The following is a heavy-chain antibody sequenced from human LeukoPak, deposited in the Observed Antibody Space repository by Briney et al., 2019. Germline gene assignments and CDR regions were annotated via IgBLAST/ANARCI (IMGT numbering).Heavy chain of an antibody. CDR3: ARGIAVAGPRGDYYYYGMDV. CDR1: GGSISSGGYY. Sequence: ASETLSLTCTVSGGSISSGGYYWSWIRQHPGTGLEWIGYIYYSGSTYYNPSLKSRVTISVDTSKNQFSLKLSSVTAADTAVYYRARGIAVAGPRGDYYYYGMDVWGKGTTVTVSS. D-gene: IGHD6-19*01. J-gene: IGHJ6*04. CDR2: IYYSGST. V-gene: IGHV4-31*03.